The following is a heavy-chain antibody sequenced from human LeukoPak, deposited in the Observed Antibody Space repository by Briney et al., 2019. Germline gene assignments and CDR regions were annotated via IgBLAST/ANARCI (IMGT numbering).Heavy chain of an antibody. CDR1: GGSISSSSYY. D-gene: IGHD2-2*01. CDR2: IYYSGST. Sequence: SETLSLTCTVSGGSISSSSYYWGWIRQPPGKGLEWIGGIYYSGSTYYNPSLKSRVTISVDTSKNQFSLKLSSVTAADTAVYYCARHLLCSSTSCYAYNWFDPWGQGTLVTVSS. J-gene: IGHJ5*02. V-gene: IGHV4-39*01. CDR3: ARHLLCSSTSCYAYNWFDP.